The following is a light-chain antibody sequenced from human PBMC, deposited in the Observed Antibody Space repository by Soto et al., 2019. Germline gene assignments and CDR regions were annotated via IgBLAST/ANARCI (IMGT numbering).Light chain of an antibody. J-gene: IGKJ1*01. Sequence: AIQMTQSPSSLSASVGDRVTITCRASQGIRNDLGWYQQKPGKATKLLIYPASSLQSGVPSRFSGSGSGTDFTLTISSLQPEAFATYYCLQDHNRWTVGQGTKVDIK. V-gene: IGKV1-6*01. CDR2: PAS. CDR1: QGIRND. CDR3: LQDHNRWT.